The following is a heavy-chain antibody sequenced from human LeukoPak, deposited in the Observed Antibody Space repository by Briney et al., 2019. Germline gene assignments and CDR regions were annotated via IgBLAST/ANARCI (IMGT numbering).Heavy chain of an antibody. CDR1: GGSFSGYY. J-gene: IGHJ4*02. CDR2: INHSGST. V-gene: IGHV4-34*01. D-gene: IGHD5-12*01. CDR3: ARLCSGYGLVDY. Sequence: SETLSLTCAVYGGSFSGYYWSWIRQPPGKGLEWIGEINHSGSTNYNPSLKSRVTISVDTSKNQFSLKLSSVTAADTAVYYCARLCSGYGLVDYWGQGTLVTVSS.